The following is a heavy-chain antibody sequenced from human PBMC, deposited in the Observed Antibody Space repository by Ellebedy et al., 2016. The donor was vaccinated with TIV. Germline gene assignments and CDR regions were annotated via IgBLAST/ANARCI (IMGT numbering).Heavy chain of an antibody. CDR2: IIPIFGTA. CDR3: ARAGGGSSFDY. D-gene: IGHD1-26*01. J-gene: IGHJ4*02. V-gene: IGHV1-69*06. Sequence: AASVKVSCKASGGTFSSYAISWARQAPGQGLEWMGGIIPIFGTANYAQKFQGRVTITADKSTSTAYMELSSLRSEDTAVYYCARAGGGSSFDYWGQGTLVTVSS. CDR1: GGTFSSYA.